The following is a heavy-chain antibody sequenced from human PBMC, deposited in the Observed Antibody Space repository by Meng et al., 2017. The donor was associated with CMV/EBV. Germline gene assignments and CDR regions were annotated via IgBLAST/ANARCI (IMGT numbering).Heavy chain of an antibody. Sequence: GEFLKTSCAASGFTLSSYAMSWVRQAPGKGPEWVLAISGSGGSTYYADSVKGRFTISRDNSKNTLYLQMNSLRAEDTAVYYCAKDYDSSGLGAYYFDYWGQGTLVTVSS. CDR2: ISGSGGST. CDR1: GFTLSSYA. CDR3: AKDYDSSGLGAYYFDY. D-gene: IGHD3-22*01. V-gene: IGHV3-23*01. J-gene: IGHJ4*02.